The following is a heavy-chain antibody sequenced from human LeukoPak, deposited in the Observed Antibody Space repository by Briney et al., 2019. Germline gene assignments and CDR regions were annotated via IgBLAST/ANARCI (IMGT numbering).Heavy chain of an antibody. CDR2: ISSNGGST. V-gene: IGHV3-64D*09. CDR3: VKDHGYSSAWYVRGFDY. D-gene: IGHD6-19*01. J-gene: IGHJ4*02. Sequence: GGSLRLSCAASGFTFSDYAMHWVRQAPGKGLEYVSVISSNGGSTHYADSVKGRFTISRDNSKNTLYLQMSSLRAEDTAVYYCVKDHGYSSAWYVRGFDYWGQGTLVTVSS. CDR1: GFTFSDYA.